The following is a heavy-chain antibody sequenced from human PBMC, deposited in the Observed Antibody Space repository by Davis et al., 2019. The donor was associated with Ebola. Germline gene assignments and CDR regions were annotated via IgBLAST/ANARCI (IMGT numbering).Heavy chain of an antibody. CDR2: INPNSGGT. V-gene: IGHV1-2*04. Sequence: ASVKVSCKASGGTFSSYAISWVRQAPGQGLEWMGWINPNSGGTNYAQKFQGWVTMTRDTSISTAYMELSRLRSDDTAVYYCARDGGYCSGGSCYSYYYYYGMDVWGQGTTVTVSS. CDR3: ARDGGYCSGGSCYSYYYYYGMDV. J-gene: IGHJ6*02. D-gene: IGHD2-15*01. CDR1: GGTFSSYA.